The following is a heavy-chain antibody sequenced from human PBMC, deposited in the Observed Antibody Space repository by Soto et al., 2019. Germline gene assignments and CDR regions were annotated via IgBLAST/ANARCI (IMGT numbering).Heavy chain of an antibody. CDR3: ARAIDYYYMDV. CDR1: GFTVSSNY. J-gene: IGHJ6*03. CDR2: IYSGGST. Sequence: GGSLRHSCAASGFTVSSNYMIWVRQAPGKGLEWVSVIYSGGSTYYADSVKGRFTISRHNSKNTLYLQMNSLRAEDTAVYYCARAIDYYYMDVWGKGTTVTVSS. D-gene: IGHD2-21*01. V-gene: IGHV3-53*04.